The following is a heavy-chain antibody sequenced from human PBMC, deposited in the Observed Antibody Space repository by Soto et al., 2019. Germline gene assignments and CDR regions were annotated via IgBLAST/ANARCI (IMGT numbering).Heavy chain of an antibody. CDR2: ISSSSSYI. CDR3: ARDQPGYSYGYGLGY. J-gene: IGHJ4*02. V-gene: IGHV3-21*01. Sequence: EVQLVESGGGLVKPGGSRRVSCAASGFTFSSYSMNWVRQAPGKGLEWVSSISSSSSYIYYADSVKGRFTISRDNAKNSLYLQMNSLRAEDTAVYYCARDQPGYSYGYGLGYWGQGTLVTVSS. CDR1: GFTFSSYS. D-gene: IGHD5-18*01.